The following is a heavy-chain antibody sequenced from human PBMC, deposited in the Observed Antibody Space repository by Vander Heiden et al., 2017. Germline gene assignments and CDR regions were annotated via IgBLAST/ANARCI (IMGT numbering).Heavy chain of an antibody. Sequence: QVQLVASGGGVVQPGRSLRPSCAASGFTFSSYGLHWVRQAPGKGLEWVAVIWYDGSNKYYADSVKGRFTISRDNSKNTLYLQMNSLRAEDTAVYYCARDSSANYGMDVWGQGTTVTVSS. CDR2: IWYDGSNK. J-gene: IGHJ6*02. CDR3: ARDSSANYGMDV. CDR1: GFTFSSYG. V-gene: IGHV3-33*01.